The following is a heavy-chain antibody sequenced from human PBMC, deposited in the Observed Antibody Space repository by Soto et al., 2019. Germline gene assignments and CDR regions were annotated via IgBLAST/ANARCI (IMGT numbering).Heavy chain of an antibody. CDR1: GFTFAVYL. Sequence: PGEALNLSCTGSGFTFAVYLSAWVLQMPGKGLELMGIIYPSDSDTRYRPSFQGQVTISADKSISSAYLQWSSLRASDTAMYYCARGGVSTRTFDYWGQGTPVTVSS. CDR3: ARGGVSTRTFDY. J-gene: IGHJ4*02. D-gene: IGHD3-3*01. V-gene: IGHV5-51*01. CDR2: IYPSDSDT.